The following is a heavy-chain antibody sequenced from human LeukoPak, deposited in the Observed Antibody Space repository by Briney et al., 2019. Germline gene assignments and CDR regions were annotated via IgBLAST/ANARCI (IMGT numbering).Heavy chain of an antibody. D-gene: IGHD1-20*01. CDR2: ISGSGGST. CDR1: AFTFRGYA. CDR3: AKPKDNSLYCFDY. V-gene: IGHV3-23*01. J-gene: IGHJ4*02. Sequence: GGSLRLSCAASAFTFRGYAMSWVRQAGGKGLEWVSAISGSGGSTYYADSVKGRFTISRDNSKNTLYLQMSSLGAEDTAVYYCAKPKDNSLYCFDYWGQGTLVTVSS.